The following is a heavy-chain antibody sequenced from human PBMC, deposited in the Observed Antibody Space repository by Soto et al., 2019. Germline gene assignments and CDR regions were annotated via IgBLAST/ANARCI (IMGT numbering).Heavy chain of an antibody. CDR1: GGSFNTFY. D-gene: IGHD2-2*01. CDR2: IHHSGST. J-gene: IGHJ6*02. CDR3: AREDRYCSSTSCKYAMDV. Sequence: SETLSLTCAVYGGSFNTFYLNWVRQPPGKGLEWIGEIHHSGSTNYNPSLTSRLTISVDTSKNQFSLQLSSVTAADTAVYYCAREDRYCSSTSCKYAMDVWGQGTTVTVYS. V-gene: IGHV4-34*01.